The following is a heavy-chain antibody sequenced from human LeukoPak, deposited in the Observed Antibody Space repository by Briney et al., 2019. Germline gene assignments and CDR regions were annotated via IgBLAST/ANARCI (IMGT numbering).Heavy chain of an antibody. V-gene: IGHV3-74*01. CDR3: AELGITMIGGV. Sequence: GGSVRLSCAASGFSFSNSWMHWVRQVPGKGLEWVSRINDDETSTTYAESVKGRFTISRDNAKNTLFLQMNSLRAEDTAVYYCAELGITMIGGVWGKGTTVTISS. CDR2: INDDETST. CDR1: GFSFSNSW. J-gene: IGHJ6*04. D-gene: IGHD3-10*02.